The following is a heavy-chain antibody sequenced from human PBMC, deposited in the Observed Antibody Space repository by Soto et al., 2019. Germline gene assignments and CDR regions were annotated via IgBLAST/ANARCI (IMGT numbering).Heavy chain of an antibody. V-gene: IGHV1-3*01. Sequence: ASVTVSCQTSGYTFTGYALHWVRQAPGQRLEWMGWINAGNGNTKYSQEFQGRVTITRDTSASTAYMELSSLTSEDTAVYYCARPGGYRTYYFDYWGQGTLVTVSS. D-gene: IGHD1-26*01. J-gene: IGHJ4*02. CDR1: GYTFTGYA. CDR3: ARPGGYRTYYFDY. CDR2: INAGNGNT.